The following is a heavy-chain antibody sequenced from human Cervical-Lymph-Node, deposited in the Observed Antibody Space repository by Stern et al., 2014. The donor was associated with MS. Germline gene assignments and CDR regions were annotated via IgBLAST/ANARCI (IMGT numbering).Heavy chain of an antibody. CDR3: ATWGAGSSPPLFY. CDR1: GYNLTTYA. CDR2: INTKTGNP. V-gene: IGHV7-4-1*02. Sequence: QVQLVQSGSELKKPGASAKVSCRASGYNLTTYAINWVRQAPGQGLEWMGWINTKTGNPTFAQGFTGRFVFSLDTSINTAFLQISSLKAEDSALYYCATWGAGSSPPLFYWGQGTLVTVSS. D-gene: IGHD6-6*01. J-gene: IGHJ4*02.